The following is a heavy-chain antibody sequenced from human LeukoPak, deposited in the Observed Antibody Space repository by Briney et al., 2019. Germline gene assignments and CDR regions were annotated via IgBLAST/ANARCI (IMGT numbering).Heavy chain of an antibody. J-gene: IGHJ4*02. Sequence: GGSLRLSCAASGFTFSSYGIHWVRQAPGKGLEWVTFIRHDGTNQHYGDSVKGRFTISRDNLKNTVFLQMNRVRAEDTAVYFWARSRNVPTFNYGGQGTLVAASS. CDR2: IRHDGTNQ. V-gene: IGHV3-30*02. CDR3: ARSRNVPTFNY. D-gene: IGHD3-16*01. CDR1: GFTFSSYG.